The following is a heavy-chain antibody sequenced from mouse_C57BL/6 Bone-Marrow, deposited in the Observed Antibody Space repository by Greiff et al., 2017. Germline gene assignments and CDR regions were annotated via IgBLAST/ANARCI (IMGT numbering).Heavy chain of an antibody. D-gene: IGHD2-4*01. J-gene: IGHJ2*01. V-gene: IGHV1-55*01. CDR1: GYTFTSYW. CDR2: IYPGSGST. CDR3: ARRRFYYDYYFDY. Sequence: QVQLKQPGAELVKPGASVKMSCKASGYTFTSYWITWVKQRPGQGLEWIGDIYPGSGSTNYNEKFKSKATLTVDTSSSTAYMQLSSLTSEDSAVYYCARRRFYYDYYFDYWGQGTTLTVSS.